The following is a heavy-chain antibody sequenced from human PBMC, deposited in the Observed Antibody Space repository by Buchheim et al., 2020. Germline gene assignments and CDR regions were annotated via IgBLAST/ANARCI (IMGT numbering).Heavy chain of an antibody. CDR3: AKSAMSSGWYIPIEHYYYGMDV. D-gene: IGHD6-19*01. J-gene: IGHJ6*02. CDR2: ISYDGSNK. Sequence: QVQLVESGGGVVQPGRSLRLSCAASGFTFSSYGMHWVRQAPGKGLEWVAVISYDGSNKYYADSVKGRFTISRDNSKKTLYLQMNSLRAEDTAVYYCAKSAMSSGWYIPIEHYYYGMDVWGQGTT. CDR1: GFTFSSYG. V-gene: IGHV3-30*18.